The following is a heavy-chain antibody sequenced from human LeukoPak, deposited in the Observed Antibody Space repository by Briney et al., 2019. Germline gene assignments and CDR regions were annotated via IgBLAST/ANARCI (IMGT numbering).Heavy chain of an antibody. CDR2: IHHSGST. J-gene: IGHJ4*02. Sequence: SETLSLTCTVSGGSISSYYWSWIRQPPGKGLEWIGEIHHSGSTNYNPSLKSRVTISVDKLKNQFSLKLSSVTAADTAVYYCASKLTAVAGYFDCWGQGTLVTVSS. V-gene: IGHV4-59*12. CDR3: ASKLTAVAGYFDC. D-gene: IGHD6-19*01. CDR1: GGSISSYY.